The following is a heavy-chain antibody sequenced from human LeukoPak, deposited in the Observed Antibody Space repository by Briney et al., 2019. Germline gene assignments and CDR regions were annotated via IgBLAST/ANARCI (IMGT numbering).Heavy chain of an antibody. CDR3: ARDCTNGVCPDYYYYGMDV. J-gene: IGHJ6*02. Sequence: ASVKVSCKASGGXFSSYAISWVRQAPGQGLEWVGRIIPILGIANYAQKFQGRVTITADKSTSTAYMELSSLRSEDTAVYYCARDCTNGVCPDYYYYGMDVWGQGTTVTVSS. D-gene: IGHD2-8*01. CDR1: GGXFSSYA. CDR2: IIPILGIA. V-gene: IGHV1-69*04.